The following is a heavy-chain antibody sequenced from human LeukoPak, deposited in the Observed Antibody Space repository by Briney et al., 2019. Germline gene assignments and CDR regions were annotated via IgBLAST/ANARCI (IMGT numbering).Heavy chain of an antibody. Sequence: ETLSLTCAVSGYSISSGYYWGWIRQPPGKGLEWIGSIYYSGSIYYNPSLKSRVTISVDTSKNQFSLKLSSVTAADTAIYYCARDLWGSGSYYNVPLDYWGQGTLLTLSS. CDR2: IYYSGSI. CDR3: ARDLWGSGSYYNVPLDY. CDR1: GYSISSGYY. V-gene: IGHV4-38-2*02. J-gene: IGHJ4*02. D-gene: IGHD3-10*01.